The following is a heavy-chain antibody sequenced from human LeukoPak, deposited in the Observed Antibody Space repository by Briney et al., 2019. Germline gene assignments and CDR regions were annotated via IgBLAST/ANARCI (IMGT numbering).Heavy chain of an antibody. V-gene: IGHV4-31*03. CDR2: IYYSGST. D-gene: IGHD6-6*01. CDR1: GGSISSGGYY. J-gene: IGHJ5*02. CDR3: ARDIIAARPRSGFDP. Sequence: SQTLSLTCTASGGSISSGGYYWSWIRQHPGKGLEWIGYIYYSGSTYYNPSLKSRVTISVDTSKNQFSLKLSSVTAADTAVYYCARDIIAARPRSGFDPWGQGTLVTVSS.